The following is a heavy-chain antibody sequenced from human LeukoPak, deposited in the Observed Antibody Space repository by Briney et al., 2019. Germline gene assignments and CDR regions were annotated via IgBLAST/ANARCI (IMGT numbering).Heavy chain of an antibody. CDR2: IYYSGST. Sequence: NPSETLSLTCTVSSGSITRDYWSWIRQPPGRGLEWIGDIYYSGSTNYNPSLKSRVTMSVDKSKNQCSLRLSSVTAADTAIYFCARSSQDSNTSFEYWGQGTLVTVSS. CDR1: SGSITRDY. V-gene: IGHV4-59*01. D-gene: IGHD6-6*01. J-gene: IGHJ4*02. CDR3: ARSSQDSNTSFEY.